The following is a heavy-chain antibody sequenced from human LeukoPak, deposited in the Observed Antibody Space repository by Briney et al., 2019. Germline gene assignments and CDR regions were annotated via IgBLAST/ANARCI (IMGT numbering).Heavy chain of an antibody. J-gene: IGHJ4*02. V-gene: IGHV3-9*01. CDR1: GFTFDDYA. D-gene: IGHD1-26*01. CDR3: AKDIFRELGGSPLDY. Sequence: PGRSLRLSCAASGFTFDDYAMHWVRHAPGKGLEWVSGISWNSGSIGYADSVKGRFTISRDNAKNSLYLQMNSLRAEDTALYYCAKDIFRELGGSPLDYWGQGTLVTVSS. CDR2: ISWNSGSI.